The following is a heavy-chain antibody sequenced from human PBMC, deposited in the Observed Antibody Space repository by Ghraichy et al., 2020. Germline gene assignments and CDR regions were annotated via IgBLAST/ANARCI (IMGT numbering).Heavy chain of an antibody. CDR2: IYYSGTT. D-gene: IGHD2-2*01. J-gene: IGHJ4*02. CDR1: GGSISGYY. V-gene: IGHV4-59*01. Sequence: SETLSLTCTVSGGSISGYYWSWIRQPPGKGLEWIGYIYYSGTTNYSPSLKSRVTISVDTSKNQFSLKLSSVTAADTAVYYCARLAVVPATIFDYWGQGTLVTVSS. CDR3: ARLAVVPATIFDY.